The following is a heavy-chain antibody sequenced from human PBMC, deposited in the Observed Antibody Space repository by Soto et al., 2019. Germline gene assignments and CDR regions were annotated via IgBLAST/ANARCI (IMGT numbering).Heavy chain of an antibody. CDR1: GFTFSSYW. V-gene: IGHV3-74*01. D-gene: IGHD2-15*01. CDR2: INSDGSST. J-gene: IGHJ6*02. CDR3: AREGPGLYCSGGSCYLQGLYYYYYYGMDV. Sequence: GGSLRLSCAASGFTFSSYWMHWVRQAPGKGLVWVSRINSDGSSTSYADSVKGRFTISRDNAKNTLYLQMNSLRAEDTAVYYCAREGPGLYCSGGSCYLQGLYYYYYYGMDVWGQGTTVTVSS.